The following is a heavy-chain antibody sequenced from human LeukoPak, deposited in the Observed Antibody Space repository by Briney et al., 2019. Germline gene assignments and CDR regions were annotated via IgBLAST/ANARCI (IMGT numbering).Heavy chain of an antibody. CDR2: IYYSGST. Sequence: KPSETLSLTCTVSGGSICSSSYYWGWVRQPPGEGLEWIGSIYYSGSTYYNPSLKSRVTISVDTSKNQFSLKLSSVTAADTAVYYCASHYYDSSGYTDYWGQGTLGTVSS. CDR1: GGSICSSSYY. J-gene: IGHJ4*02. D-gene: IGHD3-22*01. V-gene: IGHV4-39*07. CDR3: ASHYYDSSGYTDY.